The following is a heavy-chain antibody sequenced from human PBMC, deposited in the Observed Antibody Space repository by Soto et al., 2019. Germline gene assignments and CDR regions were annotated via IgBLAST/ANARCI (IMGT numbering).Heavy chain of an antibody. Sequence: GGSLRLSCAASGFTFSSYGMHWVRQAPGKGLEWVAVISYDGSNKYYADSVKGRFTISRDNSKNTLYLQMNSLRAEDTAVYYCAKDHDTLVWQQLVLSYYYYYGMDVWGQGTTVTVSS. V-gene: IGHV3-30*18. CDR2: ISYDGSNK. CDR3: AKDHDTLVWQQLVLSYYYYYGMDV. J-gene: IGHJ6*02. D-gene: IGHD6-13*01. CDR1: GFTFSSYG.